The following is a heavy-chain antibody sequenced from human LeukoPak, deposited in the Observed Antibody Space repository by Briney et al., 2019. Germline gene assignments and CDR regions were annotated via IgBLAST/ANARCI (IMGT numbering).Heavy chain of an antibody. CDR1: GGSISSYY. V-gene: IGHV4-59*07. CDR2: IYHSGST. Sequence: SDTLSLTCTVSGGSISSYYWSWIRQPPGKGLEWIGYIYHSGSTNYNPSLKSRVTISVDTSKNQFSLKLSSVTAADTAVYYCARGQLLTMEPFDYWGQGTLVTVSS. D-gene: IGHD2-2*01. CDR3: ARGQLLTMEPFDY. J-gene: IGHJ4*02.